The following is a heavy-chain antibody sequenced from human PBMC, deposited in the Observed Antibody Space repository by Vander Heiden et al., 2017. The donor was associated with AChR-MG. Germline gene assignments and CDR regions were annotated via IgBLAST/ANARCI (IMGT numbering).Heavy chain of an antibody. CDR3: AREDSSGYYYYFDY. V-gene: IGHV3-30-3*01. CDR2: ISYDGSNK. D-gene: IGHD3-22*01. J-gene: IGHJ4*02. CDR1: GFTFSSYA. Sequence: QVQLVESGGGVVQPGRSLRLSCADSGFTFSSYAMHWVRQAPGKGLEWVAVISYDGSNKYYADAVKGRFTISRDNSKNTLYLQMNRMRAEDTAVYYCAREDSSGYYYYFDYWGQGTLVTVSS.